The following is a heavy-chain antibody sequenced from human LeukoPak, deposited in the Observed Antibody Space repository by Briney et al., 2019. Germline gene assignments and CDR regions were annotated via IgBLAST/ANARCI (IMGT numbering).Heavy chain of an antibody. CDR2: IIPIFGTA. J-gene: IGHJ3*02. Sequence: GASVKVSCKASGYTFTSYGISWVRQAPGQGLEWMGGIIPIFGTANYAQKFQGRVTITTDESTSTAYMELSSLRSEDTAVYYCARRDIVVVPAAPWGAFDIWGQGTMVTVSS. V-gene: IGHV1-69*05. D-gene: IGHD2-2*01. CDR1: GYTFTSYG. CDR3: ARRDIVVVPAAPWGAFDI.